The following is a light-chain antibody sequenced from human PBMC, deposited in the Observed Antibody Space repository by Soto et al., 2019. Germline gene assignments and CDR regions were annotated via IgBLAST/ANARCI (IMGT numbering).Light chain of an antibody. J-gene: IGLJ1*01. CDR2: EVS. V-gene: IGLV2-14*01. Sequence: QSALAQPASVSGSPGQSITISCSGTSSDVGSYDYVAWYQQFPGKTPKLVIYEVSNRSSGVSYRFSGSKSGNTASLTISGLQAEDEADYYCISYTGSSTSYVFGTGTKVTVL. CDR3: ISYTGSSTSYV. CDR1: SSDVGSYDY.